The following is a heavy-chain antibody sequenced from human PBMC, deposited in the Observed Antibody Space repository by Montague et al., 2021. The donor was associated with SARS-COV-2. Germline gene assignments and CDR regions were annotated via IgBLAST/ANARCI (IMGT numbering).Heavy chain of an antibody. CDR2: INHRGST. J-gene: IGHJ4*02. V-gene: IGHV4-34*01. D-gene: IGHD3-22*01. CDR3: ARGRQHINMVVVVVTGGEYYFDF. Sequence: SETLSLTCAVYEGSFSDYSWTWIRQPPGKGLEWIGEINHRGSTNYNPSLKSRVTISVDTSKNQFSLKMTSVTAADTAVYYCARGRQHINMVVVVVTGGEYYFDFWGQGTLVAVSS. CDR1: EGSFSDYS.